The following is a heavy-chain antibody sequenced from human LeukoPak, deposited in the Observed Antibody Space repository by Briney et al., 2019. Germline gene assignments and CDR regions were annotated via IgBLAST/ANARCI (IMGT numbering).Heavy chain of an antibody. CDR3: ARDHYGSGSYYSYYFDY. CDR1: GFTFSSYN. D-gene: IGHD3-10*01. Sequence: GGSLRLSCAASGFTFSSYNLNWVRQAPGKGLEWASSISSSGSYRYYADSVKGRFTISRDNAKNSLYLQMNSLRAEDTAVYYCARDHYGSGSYYSYYFDYWGQGTLVTVSS. V-gene: IGHV3-21*04. CDR2: ISSSGSYR. J-gene: IGHJ4*02.